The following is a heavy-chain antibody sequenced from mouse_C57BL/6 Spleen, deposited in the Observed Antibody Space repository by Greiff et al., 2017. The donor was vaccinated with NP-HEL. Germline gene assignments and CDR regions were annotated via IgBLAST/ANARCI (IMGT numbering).Heavy chain of an antibody. CDR3: AREDYDGAY. J-gene: IGHJ3*01. D-gene: IGHD2-4*01. CDR1: GYTFTSYG. Sequence: VQLQQSGAELARPGASVKLSCKASGYTFTSYGISWVKQRTGQGLEWIGEIYPRSGNTYYNEKFKGKATLTADKSSSTAYMELRSLTSEDSAVYFCAREDYDGAYWGQGTLVTVSA. CDR2: IYPRSGNT. V-gene: IGHV1-81*01.